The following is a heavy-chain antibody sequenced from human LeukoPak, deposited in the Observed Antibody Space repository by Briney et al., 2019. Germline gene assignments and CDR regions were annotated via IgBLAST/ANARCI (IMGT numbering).Heavy chain of an antibody. J-gene: IGHJ6*02. CDR1: GFTFTTYW. D-gene: IGHD5-18*01. Sequence: GGSLRLSCAASGFTFTTYWMHWVRQAPGKGLVWVSHINSDGSITSYADSVKGRFTISRDNAKNTLYLQLNSLRAEDTAVYYCARDAVDTANAVWGQGTTVTVSS. V-gene: IGHV3-74*01. CDR3: ARDAVDTANAV. CDR2: INSDGSIT.